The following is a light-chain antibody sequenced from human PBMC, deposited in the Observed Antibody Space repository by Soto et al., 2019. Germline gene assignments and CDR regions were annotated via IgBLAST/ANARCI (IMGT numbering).Light chain of an antibody. Sequence: QSVLTQPPSMSAAPGQTVTISCSGGSSNIGNHYVSWYQQVPGTAPKLLIYDNDKRPSGIPDRFSGSKSGTSASLAISGLRSEDEADYFCAAWDDNLRGYWVFGGGTKLTVL. V-gene: IGLV1-51*01. J-gene: IGLJ2*01. CDR3: AAWDDNLRGYWV. CDR1: SSNIGNHY. CDR2: DND.